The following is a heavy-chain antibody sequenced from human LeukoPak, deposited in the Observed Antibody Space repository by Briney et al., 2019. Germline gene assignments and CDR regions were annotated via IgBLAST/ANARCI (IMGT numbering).Heavy chain of an antibody. Sequence: SQTLSLTCTVSGGSISSGSYYWSWIRQPAGKGLEWIGRIYTSGSTNYNPSLKSRVTISVDTSKNQFSLKLSSVTAADTAVYYCARVFMYYYDSRGGFDPWGQGTLVTVSS. J-gene: IGHJ5*02. D-gene: IGHD3-22*01. CDR3: ARVFMYYYDSRGGFDP. CDR2: IYTSGST. V-gene: IGHV4-61*02. CDR1: GGSISSGSYY.